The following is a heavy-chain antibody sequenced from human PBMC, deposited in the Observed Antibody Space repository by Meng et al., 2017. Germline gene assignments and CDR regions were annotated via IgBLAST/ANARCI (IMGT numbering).Heavy chain of an antibody. V-gene: IGHV1-46*01. CDR2: INPSGGST. D-gene: IGHD3-3*01. CDR3: ARGWCDFGSGYYLPNYYYGMDV. J-gene: IGHJ6*02. Sequence: ASVKVSCKASGYTFTSYYMHWVRQAPGQGLEWMGIINPSGGSTSYTQKFQGRVTMTRDTSTSTAYMELSSLRSGGTAVYSCARGWCDFGSGYYLPNYYYGMDVWGQGTTVTVSS. CDR1: GYTFTSYY.